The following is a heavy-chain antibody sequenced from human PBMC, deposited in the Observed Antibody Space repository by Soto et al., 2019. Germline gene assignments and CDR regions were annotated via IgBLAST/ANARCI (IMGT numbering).Heavy chain of an antibody. V-gene: IGHV1-69*06. CDR2: IIPIFGTA. Sequence: SVKVSCKASGGTFSSYAISWFRQAPGQGLEWMGGIIPIFGTANYAQKFQGRVTITADKPTSTAYMELSSLRSEDTAVYYCARYAGDIVVVPAAIERPRYFESWGQGTMVTVSS. D-gene: IGHD2-2*02. CDR3: ARYAGDIVVVPAAIERPRYFES. CDR1: GGTFSSYA. J-gene: IGHJ4*02.